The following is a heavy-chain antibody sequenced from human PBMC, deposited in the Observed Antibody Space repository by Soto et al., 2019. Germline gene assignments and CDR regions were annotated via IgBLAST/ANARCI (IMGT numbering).Heavy chain of an antibody. J-gene: IGHJ6*02. V-gene: IGHV4-34*01. CDR2: INHSGSI. CDR3: AREDDGGDRDYYGLDV. CDR1: GGSFSGYY. D-gene: IGHD2-21*02. Sequence: PSETLSLTCAVYGGSFSGYYWSWIRQPPGKGLEWIGEINHSGSIQSNPSLQSRVSMSVDTSKNLFSLKLSSVTAADTAVYFCAREDDGGDRDYYGLDVWGQGTTVTVSS.